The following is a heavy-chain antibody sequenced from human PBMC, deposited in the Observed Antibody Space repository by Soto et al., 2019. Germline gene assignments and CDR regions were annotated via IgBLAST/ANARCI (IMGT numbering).Heavy chain of an antibody. CDR2: ISGSGGST. CDR1: GFTFSSYA. V-gene: IGHV3-23*01. CDR3: ARDPKVGAAYYYYGMDV. Sequence: GGSLRLSCAASGFTFSSYAMTWVRQAPGKGLEWVSAISGSGGSTYYADSVKGRFTISRDNSKNTLYLQMNSLRAEDTAVYYCARDPKVGAAYYYYGMDVWGQGTTVTVSS. J-gene: IGHJ6*02. D-gene: IGHD2-15*01.